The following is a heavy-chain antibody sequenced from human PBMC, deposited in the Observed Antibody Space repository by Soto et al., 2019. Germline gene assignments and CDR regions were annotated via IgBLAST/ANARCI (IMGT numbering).Heavy chain of an antibody. J-gene: IGHJ4*02. D-gene: IGHD3-10*01. CDR2: IYPRDSDS. CDR3: ARKFAPEFFDS. Sequence: PGESLKISCKASGYTFSNYWIAWVRQMPGKGLEWMGIIYPRDSDSKYNPAFQGQVTFTVDKSIDTAYLQWTSLEASDTAIYFCARKFAPEFFDSWGQGTLVTVSS. CDR1: GYTFSNYW. V-gene: IGHV5-51*01.